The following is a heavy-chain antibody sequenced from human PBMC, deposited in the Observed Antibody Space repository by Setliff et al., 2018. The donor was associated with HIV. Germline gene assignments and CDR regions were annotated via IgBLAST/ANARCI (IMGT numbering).Heavy chain of an antibody. D-gene: IGHD7-27*01. CDR2: VYSGGST. J-gene: IGHJ4*02. CDR3: ARDGERGALDY. Sequence: PGGSLRLSCAASGFTLSNYGMHWVRQAQGKGLEWVSVVYSGGSTDYAGSVKGRFTVPRDYSKNTLYLQMSSLRPEDTAVYYCARDGERGALDYWGQGTLVTVSS. V-gene: IGHV3-53*01. CDR1: GFTLSNYG.